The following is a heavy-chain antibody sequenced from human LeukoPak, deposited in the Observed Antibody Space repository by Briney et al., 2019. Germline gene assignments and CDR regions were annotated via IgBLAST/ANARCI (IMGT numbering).Heavy chain of an antibody. Sequence: GGSLRLSCAASGFTFSTYDMHWVRHPTGKGLEWVSAIGTIDDTYYSDSVKGRFTISRENAKNSLFLQMNSLRAGDTAVYYCAREVLDSTSRSWDLDLGGRGTLVTVSS. CDR1: GFTFSTYD. CDR3: AREVLDSTSRSWDLDL. V-gene: IGHV3-13*01. D-gene: IGHD2-2*01. CDR2: IGTIDDT. J-gene: IGHJ2*01.